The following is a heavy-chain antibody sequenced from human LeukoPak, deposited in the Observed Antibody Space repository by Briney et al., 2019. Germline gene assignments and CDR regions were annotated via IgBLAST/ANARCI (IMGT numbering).Heavy chain of an antibody. D-gene: IGHD6-19*01. J-gene: IGHJ4*02. CDR1: GFTVSSNS. V-gene: IGHV3-53*01. Sequence: PGGSLRLSCTVSGFTVSSNSMSWVRQAPGKGLEWVSFIYSDNTHYSDSVKGRFTISRDNFKNTLYLQLNSLRADDTAVYYCTRNSGWYGVSWGQGTLVTVSS. CDR2: IYSDNT. CDR3: TRNSGWYGVS.